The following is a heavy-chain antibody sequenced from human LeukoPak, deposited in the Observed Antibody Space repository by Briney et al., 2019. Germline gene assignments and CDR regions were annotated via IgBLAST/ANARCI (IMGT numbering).Heavy chain of an antibody. J-gene: IGHJ4*02. CDR2: TYYRSKWYN. Sequence: SQTLSLTCAISGDSVSSNSATWTWIRQSPSRGLEWLGRTYYRSKWYNDYAVSVKSRIIINPDTSKNQFSLQLNSVTPEDTAVYYCAREDRDGYTIVDYWGQGTLVTVSS. V-gene: IGHV6-1*01. CDR1: GDSVSSNSAT. D-gene: IGHD5-24*01. CDR3: AREDRDGYTIVDY.